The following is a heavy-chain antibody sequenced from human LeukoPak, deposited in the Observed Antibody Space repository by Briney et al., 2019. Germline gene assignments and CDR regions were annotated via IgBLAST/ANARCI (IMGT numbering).Heavy chain of an antibody. CDR1: DGSSSSSS. V-gene: IGHV4-59*08. D-gene: IGHD2-21*01. CDR2: IYYSGST. J-gene: IGHJ5*02. Sequence: PSETLSLTCTVSDGSSSSSSWNWIRQPPDKGLEWIGYIYYSGSTKYNPSLESRVTISVDTSKNQICLKLRSVTAADTAIYYCARRQQTGGDNGLHNWFDPWGQGTLVTVSS. CDR3: ARRQQTGGDNGLHNWFDP.